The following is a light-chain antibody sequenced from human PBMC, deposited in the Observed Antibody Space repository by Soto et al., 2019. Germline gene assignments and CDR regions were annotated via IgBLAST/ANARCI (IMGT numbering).Light chain of an antibody. J-gene: IGKJ3*01. CDR2: VAS. CDR3: QYYGDSPRVT. Sequence: EIVLTQSPGTLSLAPGERATLSCRASQTITSISLSWDQQKPGQAPRLLIYVASGRTTDLPDRFSGSGSGTDFTLTIRRLEPEDFAVYYCQYYGDSPRVTFGPGTQVVFK. CDR1: QTITSIS. V-gene: IGKV3-20*01.